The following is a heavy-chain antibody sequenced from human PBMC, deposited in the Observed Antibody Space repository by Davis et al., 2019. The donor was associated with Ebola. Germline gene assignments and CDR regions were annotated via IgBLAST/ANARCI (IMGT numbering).Heavy chain of an antibody. D-gene: IGHD5-18*01. CDR3: ARDPAGGWVQRNWFDP. J-gene: IGHJ5*02. V-gene: IGHV3-23*01. CDR1: GFTFSSYA. CDR2: ISGSGGST. Sequence: PGGSLRLSCAASGFTFSSYAMSWVRQAPGKGLEWVSAISGSGGSTYYADSVKGRFTISRDNSKNTLYLQMNSLRAEDTAVYYCARDPAGGWVQRNWFDPWGQGTLVTVSS.